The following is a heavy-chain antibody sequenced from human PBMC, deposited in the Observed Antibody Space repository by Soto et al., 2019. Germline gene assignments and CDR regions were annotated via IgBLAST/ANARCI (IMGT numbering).Heavy chain of an antibody. J-gene: IGHJ3*02. D-gene: IGHD6-13*01. V-gene: IGHV1-46*01. CDR1: GYTFTSYY. CDR3: ARDRPSSIGTQLVPHRRAPEDAFDI. Sequence: ASVKVSCKASGYTFTSYYMHWVRQAPGQGLEWMGIINPSGGSTSYAQKFQGRVTMTRDTSTSTVYMELSSLRSEDTAVYYCARDRPSSIGTQLVPHRRAPEDAFDIWGQGTMVT. CDR2: INPSGGST.